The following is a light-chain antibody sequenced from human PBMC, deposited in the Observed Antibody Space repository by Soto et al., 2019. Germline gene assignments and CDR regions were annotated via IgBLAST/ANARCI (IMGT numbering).Light chain of an antibody. V-gene: IGKV3D-15*01. J-gene: IGKJ4*01. CDR3: QQYDNWPLT. CDR2: GAS. CDR1: QSVGSN. Sequence: EIVMTQSPATLSVSPGEGATLSCGASQSVGSNLAWYQQKLGQAPRLIIYGASTRATGIPARFSGSGSGTEFTLTISSLQSEDFVVYYCQQYDNWPLTFGGGTKVDIK.